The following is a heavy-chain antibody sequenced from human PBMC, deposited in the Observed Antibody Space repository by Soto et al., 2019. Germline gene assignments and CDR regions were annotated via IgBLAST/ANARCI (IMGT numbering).Heavy chain of an antibody. CDR1: GGSFSCYY. D-gene: IGHD4-17*01. CDR2: INHSGST. Sequence: PSETLSLTCAVYGGSFSCYYWSWIRQPPGKGLEWIGEINHSGSTNYNPSLKSRVTISVDTSKNQFSLKLSSVTAADTAVYYCARGVEDYGDYVDHFDYWGQGTLVTVSS. V-gene: IGHV4-34*01. J-gene: IGHJ4*02. CDR3: ARGVEDYGDYVDHFDY.